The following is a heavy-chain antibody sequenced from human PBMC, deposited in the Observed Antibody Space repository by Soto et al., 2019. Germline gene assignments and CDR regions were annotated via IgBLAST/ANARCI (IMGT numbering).Heavy chain of an antibody. Sequence: SVKVTCKASGGTFSSYAISWVRQAPGQGLEWMGGIIPMFGTANYAQTFLGRVTFTADESTSTAYMELSSLISEDTAVYYCARDGSYCSGGSCHLNHYGMDVWGQGTTVTVSS. V-gene: IGHV1-69*13. D-gene: IGHD2-15*01. CDR1: GGTFSSYA. J-gene: IGHJ6*02. CDR3: ARDGSYCSGGSCHLNHYGMDV. CDR2: IIPMFGTA.